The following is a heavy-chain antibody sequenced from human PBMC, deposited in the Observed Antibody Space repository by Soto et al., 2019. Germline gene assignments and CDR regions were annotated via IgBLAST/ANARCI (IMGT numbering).Heavy chain of an antibody. CDR1: GGSISSGGYY. Sequence: QVQLQESGPGLVKPSQTLSLTCTVSGGSISSGGYYWSWIRQHPGKGLEWIGYIYYSGSTYYNPSLMSRVTRSVDTTKNQFSLKLSSVTAADTAVYYCARDRGDSSGYPGDFQHWGQGTLVTVSS. CDR3: ARDRGDSSGYPGDFQH. V-gene: IGHV4-31*03. J-gene: IGHJ1*01. CDR2: IYYSGST. D-gene: IGHD3-22*01.